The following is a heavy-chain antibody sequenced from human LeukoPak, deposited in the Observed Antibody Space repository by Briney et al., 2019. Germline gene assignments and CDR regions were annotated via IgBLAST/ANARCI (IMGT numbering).Heavy chain of an antibody. D-gene: IGHD2-21*02. CDR3: ARVPYCGGDCSSGAFDI. V-gene: IGHV3-48*03. J-gene: IGHJ3*02. CDR1: GFTFSSYE. CDR2: ISSSGSTI. Sequence: TGGSLRLSCAASGFTFSSYEMNWVRQAPGKGLEWVSYISSSGSTIYYADSVKGRFTISRDNAKNSLYLQMNGLRAEDTAVYYCARVPYCGGDCSSGAFDIWGQGTMVTVSS.